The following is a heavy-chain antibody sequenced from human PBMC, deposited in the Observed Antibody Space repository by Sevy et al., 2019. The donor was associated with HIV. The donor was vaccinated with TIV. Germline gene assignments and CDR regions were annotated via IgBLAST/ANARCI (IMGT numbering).Heavy chain of an antibody. CDR2: MNPSGNS. J-gene: IGHJ6*02. Sequence: ASVKVSCKASGYTFTNYEINWVRQATGQGLEWMGWMNPSGNSGYAQKFQARVTMTRDTTTNTAYIELSSLRSEDTAVYYCARMRDFSRGYGMDVWGQGTTVTVSS. V-gene: IGHV1-8*01. D-gene: IGHD3-3*01. CDR3: ARMRDFSRGYGMDV. CDR1: GYTFTNYE.